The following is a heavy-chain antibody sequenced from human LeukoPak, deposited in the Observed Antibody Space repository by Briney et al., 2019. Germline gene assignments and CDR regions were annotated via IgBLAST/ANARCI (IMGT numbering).Heavy chain of an antibody. Sequence: PGGSLRLSCAASGFTFSNYWMTWVRQAPGKGLEWVANIKRDGSEKYYVDSVKGRFTISRDNAKNSLYLQMNSLRAEDTAVYYCARDGTRGGDFDYWGQGTLVTVSS. CDR2: IKRDGSEK. CDR3: ARDGTRGGDFDY. J-gene: IGHJ4*02. D-gene: IGHD3-10*01. V-gene: IGHV3-7*05. CDR1: GFTFSNYW.